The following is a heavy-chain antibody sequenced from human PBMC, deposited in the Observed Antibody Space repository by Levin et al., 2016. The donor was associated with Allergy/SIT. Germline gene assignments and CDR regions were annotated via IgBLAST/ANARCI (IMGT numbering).Heavy chain of an antibody. J-gene: IGHJ4*02. Sequence: WIRQPPGKGLEWVSYISSSSSTIYYADSVKGRFTISRDNAKNSLYLQMNSLRDEDTAVYYCAREGFTVTRFDFDYWGQGTLVTVSS. CDR2: ISSSSSTI. V-gene: IGHV3-48*02. CDR3: AREGFTVTRFDFDY. D-gene: IGHD4-17*01.